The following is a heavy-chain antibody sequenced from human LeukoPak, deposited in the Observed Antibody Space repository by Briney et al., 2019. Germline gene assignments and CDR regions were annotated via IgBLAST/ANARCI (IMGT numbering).Heavy chain of an antibody. V-gene: IGHV1-3*01. CDR1: GYTFTSYA. Sequence: GASVKVSCKASGYTFTSYAMHWVRQAPGQRLEWMGWINAGNGNTKYSQKFQGRVTITRDTSASTAYMELSSLRSEDTAVHYCARFSSGWYSDYWGQGTLVTVSS. J-gene: IGHJ4*02. D-gene: IGHD6-19*01. CDR2: INAGNGNT. CDR3: ARFSSGWYSDY.